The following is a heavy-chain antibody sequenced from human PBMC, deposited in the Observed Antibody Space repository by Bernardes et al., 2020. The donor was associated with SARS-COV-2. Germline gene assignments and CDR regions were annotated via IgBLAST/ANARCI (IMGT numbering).Heavy chain of an antibody. V-gene: IGHV4-39*01. CDR3: ARQEIHSLGYFNGLYV. CDR1: GGSIRSSEYY. D-gene: IGHD5-18*01. CDR2: IYYSGTT. J-gene: IGHJ6*02. Sequence: SEPLSLTCTVSGGSIRSSEYYWVWRLQPLGRGPEWIGTIYYSGTTYYSPSLQSRLTMSVDTSKNQFSLKLSSVTAADTAVYYCARQEIHSLGYFNGLYVWGQGTTVTVSS.